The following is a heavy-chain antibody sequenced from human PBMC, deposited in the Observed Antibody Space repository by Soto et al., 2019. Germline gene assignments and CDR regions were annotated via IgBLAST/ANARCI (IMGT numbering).Heavy chain of an antibody. V-gene: IGHV4-4*02. CDR2: ISHRGST. J-gene: IGHJ5*02. CDR1: GGSISSDKW. CDR3: AAIPLTSGVVSGRFDP. Sequence: QVHLQESGPGLVKPSGTLALTCAVSGGSISSDKWWTWVRQPPGKGLEWIGEISHRGSTNYSPSFKSRLSLSVDTTTTQFSLRLTSVTAADTAVYYCAAIPLTSGVVSGRFDPWGQGIMVTVSS. D-gene: IGHD3-3*01.